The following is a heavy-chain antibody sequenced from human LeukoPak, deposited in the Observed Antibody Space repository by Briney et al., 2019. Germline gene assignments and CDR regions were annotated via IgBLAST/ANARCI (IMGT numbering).Heavy chain of an antibody. V-gene: IGHV3-66*01. CDR3: ARDDYYGSRSGPD. J-gene: IGHJ4*02. Sequence: GVSLRLSCAASGFIVSASHLIWVGQAPGKGLEWVSHFYSGGSTFYADSVKGRFTLSRDNSKNTLYLHMNSLRADDTAVYYCARDDYYGSRSGPDWGQGTLVTVSS. CDR1: GFIVSASH. D-gene: IGHD3-10*01. CDR2: FYSGGST.